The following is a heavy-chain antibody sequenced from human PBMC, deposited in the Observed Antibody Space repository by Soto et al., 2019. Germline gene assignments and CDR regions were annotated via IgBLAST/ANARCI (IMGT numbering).Heavy chain of an antibody. Sequence: GGSLRLSCAASGFTFSSYAMSWVRQAPGKGLEWVSAISGSGGSTYYADSVKGRFTISRDNSKNTLYLQMNSLRAEDTAVYYCAKDPFVSSRKSPSFFDYWGQGNLVTVSS. J-gene: IGHJ4*02. V-gene: IGHV3-23*01. CDR1: GFTFSSYA. D-gene: IGHD6-13*01. CDR2: ISGSGGST. CDR3: AKDPFVSSRKSPSFFDY.